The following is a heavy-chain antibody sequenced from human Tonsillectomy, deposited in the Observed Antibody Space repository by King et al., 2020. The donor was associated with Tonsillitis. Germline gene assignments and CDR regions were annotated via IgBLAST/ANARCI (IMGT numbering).Heavy chain of an antibody. Sequence: QLVQSGGGLVQPGGSLRLSCEASGFTFSNYWMSWVRQAPGKGLEWVANIKQDGSEKYYEDSVKGRFTISRDNAKNLLYLQMNSLRAEDTAVYYCARQGELSLNPIDFWGQGTLVTVSS. CDR1: GFTFSNYW. J-gene: IGHJ4*02. D-gene: IGHD3-16*02. V-gene: IGHV3-7*03. CDR3: ARQGELSLNPIDF. CDR2: IKQDGSEK.